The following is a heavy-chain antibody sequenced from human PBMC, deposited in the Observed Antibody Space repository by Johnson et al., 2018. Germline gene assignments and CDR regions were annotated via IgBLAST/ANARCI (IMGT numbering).Heavy chain of an antibody. CDR2: INQDGTET. V-gene: IGHV3-7*01. CDR1: GFTFSNYW. CDR3: ASRPPSATYYAVFDY. Sequence: VQLVESGGGLVQPGGSLRLSCAASGFTFSNYWMTWVRQAPGKGLEWVANINQDGTETYYVESVKGRFTISRDNAKNSLYLQMNSLTAEDTGFYYCASRPPSATYYAVFDYWGQGALVTVSS. J-gene: IGHJ4*02. D-gene: IGHD1-26*01.